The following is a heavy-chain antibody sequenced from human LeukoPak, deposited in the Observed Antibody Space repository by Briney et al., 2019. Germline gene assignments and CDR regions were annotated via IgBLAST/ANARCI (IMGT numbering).Heavy chain of an antibody. CDR1: GFTFSSYS. V-gene: IGHV3-21*01. CDR3: ASDGYGSGSYFDY. D-gene: IGHD3-10*01. J-gene: IGHJ4*02. CDR2: ISSSSSYI. Sequence: GGSLRLSCAASGFTFSSYSMNWVRQAPGKGLEWGSSISSSSSYIYYADSVKGRFTISGDNAKNSLYLQMNSLRAEDTAVYYCASDGYGSGSYFDYWGQGTLVTVSS.